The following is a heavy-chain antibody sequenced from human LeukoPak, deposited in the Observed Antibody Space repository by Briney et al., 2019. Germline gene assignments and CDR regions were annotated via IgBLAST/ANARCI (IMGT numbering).Heavy chain of an antibody. V-gene: IGHV4-31*03. Sequence: PSETLSLTCTVTGGSISSGGYDWSWIRQHPGKGLEWIGYIYYSGSTYYNPSLKSRVTISVDTSKNQFSLKLSSVTAADTAVYYCARVPWGSGYYNNWFDPWGQGTLVTVSS. D-gene: IGHD3-3*01. J-gene: IGHJ5*02. CDR3: ARVPWGSGYYNNWFDP. CDR2: IYYSGST. CDR1: GGSISSGGYD.